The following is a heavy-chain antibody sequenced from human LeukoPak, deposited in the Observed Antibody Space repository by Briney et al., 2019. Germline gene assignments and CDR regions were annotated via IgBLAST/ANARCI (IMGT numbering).Heavy chain of an antibody. Sequence: SETLSLTCTVSGGSISSHYWSWIRQPPGKGLEWIGYIYYSGSTNYNPSLKSRVTISVDTSKNQFSLKLSSVTAADTAVYYCARDKDSSFDYWGQGTLVTVSS. CDR2: IYYSGST. D-gene: IGHD6-13*01. V-gene: IGHV4-59*11. CDR1: GGSISSHY. CDR3: ARDKDSSFDY. J-gene: IGHJ4*02.